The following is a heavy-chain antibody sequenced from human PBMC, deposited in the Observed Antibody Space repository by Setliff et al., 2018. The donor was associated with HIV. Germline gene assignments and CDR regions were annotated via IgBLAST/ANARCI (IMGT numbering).Heavy chain of an antibody. J-gene: IGHJ4*02. V-gene: IGHV5-51*01. D-gene: IGHD4-17*01. Sequence: GESLKISCVASGYSFTNKWIGWVRQTPGKGLEWMGIIYPGDSQTKYNPSFQGQVTISVDKSLRTAYLQWSSLKTSDSAFYFCARGADYRDVWGQGTLVTVSS. CDR2: IYPGDSQT. CDR3: ARGADYRDV. CDR1: GYSFTNKW.